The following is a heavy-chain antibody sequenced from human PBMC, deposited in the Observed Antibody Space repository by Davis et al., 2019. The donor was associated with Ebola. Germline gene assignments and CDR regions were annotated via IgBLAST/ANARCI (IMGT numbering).Heavy chain of an antibody. V-gene: IGHV3-21*01. CDR3: ARDMSTVTTGWFDP. D-gene: IGHD4-17*01. CDR1: GFTFSSYS. CDR2: ISSSSSYI. J-gene: IGHJ5*02. Sequence: GESLKISCAASGFTFSSYSMNWVRQAPGKGLEWVSFISSSSSYIYYADSVKGRFTISRDNAKNSLYLQMNSLRAEDTAVYYCARDMSTVTTGWFDPWGQGTLVTVPS.